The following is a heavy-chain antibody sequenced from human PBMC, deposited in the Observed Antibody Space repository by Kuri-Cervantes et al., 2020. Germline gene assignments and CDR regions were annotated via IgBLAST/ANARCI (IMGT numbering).Heavy chain of an antibody. CDR2: ISGSGGIT. CDR1: GFTFEHYA. Sequence: GGSLRLSCAASGFTFEHYAMSWVRQAPGKGLEWVSSISGSGGITNFADSVKGRFTISRDNSKNTLYMEMNSLRAEDTAVYYSARILGVPAAPNWFGPWGQGTLVTVSS. J-gene: IGHJ5*02. V-gene: IGHV3-23*01. CDR3: ARILGVPAAPNWFGP. D-gene: IGHD2-2*01.